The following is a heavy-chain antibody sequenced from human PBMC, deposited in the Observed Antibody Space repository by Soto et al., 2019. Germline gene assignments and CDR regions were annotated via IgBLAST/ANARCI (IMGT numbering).Heavy chain of an antibody. CDR3: ARLTGDYEQLFDY. V-gene: IGHV4-30-2*01. D-gene: IGHD7-27*01. J-gene: IGHJ4*02. CDR2: IYHSGST. CDR1: GGSISSGGYS. Sequence: SETLSLTCAVSGGSISSGGYSWSWLRPRPGKGLEWIGYIYHSGSTYYNPSLKSRVTISVDRYKNQFSLKPSSVTAAAAAEYYCARLTGDYEQLFDYWGQGTLVTVSS.